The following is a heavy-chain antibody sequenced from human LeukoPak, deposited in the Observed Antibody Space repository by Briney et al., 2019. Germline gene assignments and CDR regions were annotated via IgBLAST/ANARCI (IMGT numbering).Heavy chain of an antibody. J-gene: IGHJ5*02. Sequence: GESLKISCKGSGYSFTSYWIGWVRQMPGKGLEWMGIIYPGGSDTRCSPSFQGQVTISADKSISTAYLQWSSLKASDTAMYYCARVPYDFWSGYAWFDPWGQGTLVTVSS. CDR2: IYPGGSDT. CDR3: ARVPYDFWSGYAWFDP. V-gene: IGHV5-51*01. D-gene: IGHD3-3*01. CDR1: GYSFTSYW.